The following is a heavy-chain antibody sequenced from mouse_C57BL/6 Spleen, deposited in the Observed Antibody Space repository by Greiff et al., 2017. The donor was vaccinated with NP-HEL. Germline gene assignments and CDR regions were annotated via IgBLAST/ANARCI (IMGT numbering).Heavy chain of an antibody. CDR3: ARNSLSSNWAAY. J-gene: IGHJ3*01. CDR1: GFSLTSYG. D-gene: IGHD4-1*01. V-gene: IGHV2-2*01. CDR2: IWSGGST. Sequence: QVQLKQSGPGLVQPSQSLSITCTVSGFSLTSYGVHWVRQSPGKGLEWLGVIWSGGSTDYNAAFISRLSISKDNSKSQVFFKMNSLQADDTAIYYCARNSLSSNWAAYWGQGTLVTVSA.